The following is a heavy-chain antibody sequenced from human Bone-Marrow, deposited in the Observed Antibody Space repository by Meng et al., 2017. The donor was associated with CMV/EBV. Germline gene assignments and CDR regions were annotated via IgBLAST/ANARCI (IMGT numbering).Heavy chain of an antibody. J-gene: IGHJ3*02. CDR3: ARVTCSSTSCYTGWEAFDI. D-gene: IGHD2-2*02. Sequence: ASVKVSCKASGYTFTSYYMHWVRQAPGQGLEWMGIINPSGGSTSYAQKFQGRVTMTRDTSTSTVYMELSSLRSEDTAVYYCARVTCSSTSCYTGWEAFDIWGQGTMVTVSS. CDR2: INPSGGST. CDR1: GYTFTSYY. V-gene: IGHV1-46*01.